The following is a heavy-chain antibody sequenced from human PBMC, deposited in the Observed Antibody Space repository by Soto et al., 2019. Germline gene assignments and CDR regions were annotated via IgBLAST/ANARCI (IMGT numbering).Heavy chain of an antibody. V-gene: IGHV3-53*01. CDR1: GLTVSGKKY. CDR3: ATWHLQEHAYDV. Sequence: GGSLRLSCAGSGLTVSGKKYVAWVRQAPEKGLEWVSGFYDLDGTYYADSLKGRFTTSGDSSRTIVYLQMNGLRPEDTAVYYCATWHLQEHAYDVWGQGTTVTVSS. J-gene: IGHJ3*01. D-gene: IGHD4-4*01. CDR2: FYDLDGT.